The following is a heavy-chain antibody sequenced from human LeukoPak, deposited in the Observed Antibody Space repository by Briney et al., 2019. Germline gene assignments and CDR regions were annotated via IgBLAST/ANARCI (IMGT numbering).Heavy chain of an antibody. V-gene: IGHV3-7*05. Sequence: GGSLRLSCAASGFTFSSYWMSWVRQAPGKGLEWVANIKQDGSEKYYVDSVKGRFTISRDNAKRSLYLQMNNLRAEDTAVYYCAKTHSSSWHPLDFWGQGTLVTASS. CDR2: IKQDGSEK. D-gene: IGHD6-13*01. CDR3: AKTHSSSWHPLDF. J-gene: IGHJ4*02. CDR1: GFTFSSYW.